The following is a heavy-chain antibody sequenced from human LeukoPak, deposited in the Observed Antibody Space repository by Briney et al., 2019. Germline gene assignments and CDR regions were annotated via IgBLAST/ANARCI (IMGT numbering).Heavy chain of an antibody. J-gene: IGHJ4*02. CDR1: GGSISSGGYY. Sequence: SETLSLTCTVSGGSISSGGYYWSWIRQHPGKGLEWIGYIYYSGSTYYNPSLKSRVTISVDTSKNQFSLKLSSVTAADTAVYYCARSRRRYDSSGYYAGYRGQGTLVTVSS. D-gene: IGHD3-22*01. CDR3: ARSRRRYDSSGYYAGY. V-gene: IGHV4-31*03. CDR2: IYYSGST.